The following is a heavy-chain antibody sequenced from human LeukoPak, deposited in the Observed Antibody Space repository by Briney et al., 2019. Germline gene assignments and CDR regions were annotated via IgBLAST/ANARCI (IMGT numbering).Heavy chain of an antibody. CDR1: GGSINNYD. J-gene: IGHJ3*02. V-gene: IGHV4-59*08. D-gene: IGHD3-10*01. CDR2: MQHSGST. Sequence: SETLSLTCTVSGGSINNYDWSWIRQPPGRGLEWIGYMQHSGSTNYNPSLKSRVTISADTSKKQISLKLSSVTAADTAVYYCARHGGMVRGFYDAFDIWGHGTTVTVSS. CDR3: ARHGGMVRGFYDAFDI.